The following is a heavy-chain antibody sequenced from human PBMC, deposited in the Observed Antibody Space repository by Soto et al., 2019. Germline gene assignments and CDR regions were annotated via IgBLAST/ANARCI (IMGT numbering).Heavy chain of an antibody. CDR3: AKEFPVLRFLEWLSSPQFDY. D-gene: IGHD3-3*01. V-gene: IGHV3-23*01. CDR1: GFTFSSYA. CDR2: ISGSGGST. J-gene: IGHJ4*02. Sequence: GGSLRLSCAASGFTFSSYAMSWVRQAPGKGLEWVSAISGSGGSTYYADSVKGRFTISRDNSKNTLYLQMNSLRAEDTAVYYCAKEFPVLRFLEWLSSPQFDYWGQGTLVTVSS.